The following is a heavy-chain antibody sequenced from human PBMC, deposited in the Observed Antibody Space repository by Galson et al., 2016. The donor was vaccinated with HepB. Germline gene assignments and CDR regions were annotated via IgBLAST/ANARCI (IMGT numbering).Heavy chain of an antibody. CDR2: IKEDGSER. V-gene: IGHV3-7*03. CDR1: GFTFNTYW. CDR3: AGETGDSSLLEANYGMDV. Sequence: SLRLSCAASGFTFNTYWMSWVRQAPGKGLEWVANIKEDGSERYYVDSVKGRFTISRDNANNSVYLQMNSLRVEDTAGYHCAGETGDSSLLEANYGMDVWGQGTTVTVSS. D-gene: IGHD7-27*01. J-gene: IGHJ6*02.